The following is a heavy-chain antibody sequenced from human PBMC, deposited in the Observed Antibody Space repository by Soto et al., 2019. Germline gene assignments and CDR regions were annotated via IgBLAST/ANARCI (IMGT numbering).Heavy chain of an antibody. V-gene: IGHV3-21*01. CDR2: ISSSSSYI. Sequence: EVQLVESGGGLVKPGGSLRLSCAASGFTFSSYTMNWVRQAPGKGLEWVSSISSSSSYIYYADSVKGRFTISRDNAKNSLYLQMNSLRAEDTAVYYCARDTYFYGSGSYGPWGQGTLVTVSS. J-gene: IGHJ5*02. CDR1: GFTFSSYT. CDR3: ARDTYFYGSGSYGP. D-gene: IGHD3-10*01.